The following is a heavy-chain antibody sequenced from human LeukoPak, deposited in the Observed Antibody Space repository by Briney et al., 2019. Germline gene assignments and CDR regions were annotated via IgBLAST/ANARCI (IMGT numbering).Heavy chain of an antibody. CDR1: NGSISTYY. CDR3: ARDSFSSGWYAL. D-gene: IGHD6-19*01. V-gene: IGHV4-59*01. CDR2: IYHSGTT. Sequence: SETLSLTCTVSNGSISTYYWSWIRQPLGKGLEWIGHIYHSGTTIYNPTLKSRVAMSVDTSKNHFSLHLTSVTAADTAVYFCARDSFSSGWYALWGRGTLVAVSS. J-gene: IGHJ2*01.